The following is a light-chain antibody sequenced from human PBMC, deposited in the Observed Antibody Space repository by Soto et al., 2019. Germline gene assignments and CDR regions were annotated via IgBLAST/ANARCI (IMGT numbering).Light chain of an antibody. CDR1: QSVSSSY. CDR3: QPECKSPPFT. J-gene: IGKJ2*01. V-gene: IGKV3-20*01. CDR2: GAS. Sequence: EIVLTQSPGTLSLSPGERATLSCRASQSVSSSYLAWYQQKPGQAPRLLIYGASSRATGIPDRFSGSGSGTDFPLPINKLEPGDFSGYYFQPECKSPPFTFGQGNKLEIK.